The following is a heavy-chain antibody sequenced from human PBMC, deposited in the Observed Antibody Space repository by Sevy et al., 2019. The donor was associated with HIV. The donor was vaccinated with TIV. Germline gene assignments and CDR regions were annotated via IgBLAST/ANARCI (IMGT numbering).Heavy chain of an antibody. CDR2: IRYDGSNK. Sequence: GGSLRLSCTASGFTFSSYGMHWVRQAPGKGLEWVAFIRYDGSNKYYAYSVKGRFTISRDNSKNTLYLQMNSLRAEDTAVYYCAKGPLKTYYDFWSGYYYFDYWGQGTLVTVSS. CDR3: AKGPLKTYYDFWSGYYYFDY. V-gene: IGHV3-30*02. J-gene: IGHJ4*02. D-gene: IGHD3-3*01. CDR1: GFTFSSYG.